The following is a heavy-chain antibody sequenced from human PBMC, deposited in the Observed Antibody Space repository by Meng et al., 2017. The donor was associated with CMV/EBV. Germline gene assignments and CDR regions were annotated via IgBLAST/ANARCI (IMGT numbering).Heavy chain of an antibody. Sequence: SVKVSCKASGFTFTSSAVQWVRQARGQRLEWIGWIVVGSGNTNYAQKFQERVTITRDMSTSTAYMELSSLRSEDTAVYYYAADLYSGYEKYYDSSGYYYWGQGTLVTVSS. CDR1: GFTFTSSA. J-gene: IGHJ4*02. CDR3: AADLYSGYEKYYDSSGYYY. CDR2: IVVGSGNT. D-gene: IGHD3-22*01. V-gene: IGHV1-58*01.